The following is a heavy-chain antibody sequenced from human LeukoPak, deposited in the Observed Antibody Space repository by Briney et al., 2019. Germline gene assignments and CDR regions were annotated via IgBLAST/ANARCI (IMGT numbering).Heavy chain of an antibody. CDR2: IMQDESEK. CDR3: AREVYSSSRPADAFDI. V-gene: IGHV3-7*01. D-gene: IGHD6-13*01. Sequence: PGGSLRLSCVGSGFTFSTYWMSWVRQAPGKGLEWVANIMQDESEKNYVDSVKGRFTISRDNAKNSLYLQMNSLRVEDTAVYYCAREVYSSSRPADAFDIWGQGTVVTVSS. CDR1: GFTFSTYW. J-gene: IGHJ3*02.